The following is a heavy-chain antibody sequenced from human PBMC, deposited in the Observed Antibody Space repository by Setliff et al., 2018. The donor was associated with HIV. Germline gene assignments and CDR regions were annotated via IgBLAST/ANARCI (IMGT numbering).Heavy chain of an antibody. CDR1: GFTFSDYY. Sequence: SLRLSCAASGFTFSDYYMSWIRQAPGKGLEWVSYISSSGSTIYYADSVKGRFTISRGNAKNSLYLQMNSLRAEDTAVYYCARETTSHAFDIWGQGTMVTVSS. D-gene: IGHD1-7*01. CDR3: ARETTSHAFDI. V-gene: IGHV3-11*04. CDR2: ISSSGSTI. J-gene: IGHJ3*02.